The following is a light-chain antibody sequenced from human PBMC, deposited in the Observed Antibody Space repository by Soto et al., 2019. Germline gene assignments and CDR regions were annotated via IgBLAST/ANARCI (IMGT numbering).Light chain of an antibody. J-gene: IGKJ1*01. CDR2: KAS. CDR1: QSISNW. CDR3: QQYNGYRWT. V-gene: IGKV1-5*03. Sequence: DIQMTQSPSTLSASVGDRVTITCRASQSISNWLAWHQQKPGKVPKILIYKASSLESGVPSRFSGSGSGTEFTLTIRSLQPDDFATYSCQQYNGYRWTFGQGTKVDIK.